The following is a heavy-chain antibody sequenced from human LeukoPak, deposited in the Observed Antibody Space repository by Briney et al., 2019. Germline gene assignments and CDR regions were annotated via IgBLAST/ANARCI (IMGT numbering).Heavy chain of an antibody. CDR1: GGSFSGYY. CDR2: INHSGST. Sequence: SETLSLTCAVYGGSFSGYYWSWIRQPPGKGLDWIGEINHSGSTNYNPSLKSRVTISVDTSKNQFSLKLSSVTAADTAVNYCARGQLVPAAKKRDYYYGMDVWGKGTTVTVSS. CDR3: ARGQLVPAAKKRDYYYGMDV. V-gene: IGHV4-34*01. D-gene: IGHD2-2*01. J-gene: IGHJ6*04.